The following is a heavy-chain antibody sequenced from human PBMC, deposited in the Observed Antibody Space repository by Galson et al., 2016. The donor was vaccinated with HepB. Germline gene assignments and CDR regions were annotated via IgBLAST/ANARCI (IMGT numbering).Heavy chain of an antibody. CDR3: GKHGGFDY. V-gene: IGHV3-23*01. CDR2: ITRSGDAT. Sequence: LRLSCAASGFSFSNSGMSWVRQAPGRGLEWVSGITRSGDATRYADFVKGRFTISRDNSKNTLHLYMNNLTAGDTAIYYCGKHGGFDYWGQGALVTVSS. J-gene: IGHJ4*02. CDR1: GFSFSNSG. D-gene: IGHD3-16*01.